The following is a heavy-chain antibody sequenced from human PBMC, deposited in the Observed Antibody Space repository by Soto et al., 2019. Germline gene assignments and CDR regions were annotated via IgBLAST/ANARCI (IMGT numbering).Heavy chain of an antibody. J-gene: IGHJ4*01. D-gene: IGHD3-22*01. Sequence: QITLKESGPTLVKPTQTLTLTCTFSGFSLSTSGVGVGWIRQPPGKALEWLALIYWDDDKRYSPSLKSRLTITKATSKNQVVLTMTNMDPVDTATYCCARRSGYYPDRDYWGHGTLFTFSS. CDR1: GFSLSTSGVG. CDR2: IYWDDDK. V-gene: IGHV2-5*02. CDR3: ARRSGYYPDRDY.